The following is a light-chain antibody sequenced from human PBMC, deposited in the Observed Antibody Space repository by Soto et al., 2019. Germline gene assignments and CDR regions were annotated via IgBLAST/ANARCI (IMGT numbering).Light chain of an antibody. Sequence: DIQMTQSPSSLSAGVGDRVTITFQASQDITNYLHWFQQKPGKAPKLLIYDASNLETGVPSRFSGSGSGTDFTFTISSLQPEDIATYYCQQYDNLPLAFGGGTKVDIK. CDR1: QDITNY. CDR2: DAS. CDR3: QQYDNLPLA. V-gene: IGKV1-33*01. J-gene: IGKJ4*01.